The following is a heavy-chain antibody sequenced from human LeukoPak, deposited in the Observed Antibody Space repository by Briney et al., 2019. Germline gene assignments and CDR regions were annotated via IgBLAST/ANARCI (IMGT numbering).Heavy chain of an antibody. CDR1: GFTFSSYA. CDR2: ISYDGSNK. Sequence: HPGGSLRLSCAASGFTFSSYAMHWVRQAPGKGLEWVAVISYDGSNKYYADSAKGRFTISRDNSKNTLYLQMNSLRAEDMAVYYCAGNSGWYGALGYWGQGTLVTVSS. D-gene: IGHD6-19*01. J-gene: IGHJ4*02. CDR3: AGNSGWYGALGY. V-gene: IGHV3-30-3*01.